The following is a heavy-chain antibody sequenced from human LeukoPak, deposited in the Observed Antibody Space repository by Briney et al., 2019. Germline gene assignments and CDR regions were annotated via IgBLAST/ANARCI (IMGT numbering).Heavy chain of an antibody. Sequence: SETLSLTCTVSGGSISSGGYYWSWIRQPPGKGLEWIGYIYYSGSTYYNPSLKSRVTISVDTSKNQFSLKLSSVTAADTAVYYCARVGNIAAADPDYWGQGTLVTVSS. D-gene: IGHD6-13*01. CDR2: IYYSGST. CDR1: GGSISSGGYY. V-gene: IGHV4-30-4*01. J-gene: IGHJ4*02. CDR3: ARVGNIAAADPDY.